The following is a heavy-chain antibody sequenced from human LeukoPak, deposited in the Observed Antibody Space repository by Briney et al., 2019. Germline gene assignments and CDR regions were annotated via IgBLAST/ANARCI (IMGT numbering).Heavy chain of an antibody. CDR1: GFIFSHNW. J-gene: IGHJ4*02. Sequence: GGSLRLSCAASGFIFSHNWMSWVRQVPGKGLEWVANLKPDGSDKYYVDSVKGRFTISRDNAKNSLYLQTNSLKDEDTSVYYCASSRNWGQGTLVTVSS. V-gene: IGHV3-7*02. CDR2: LKPDGSDK. CDR3: ASSRN.